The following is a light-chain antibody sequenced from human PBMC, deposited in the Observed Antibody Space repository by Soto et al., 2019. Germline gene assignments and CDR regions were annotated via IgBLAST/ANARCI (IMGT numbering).Light chain of an antibody. CDR2: DAS. V-gene: IGKV3-11*01. CDR3: QQRSSWPLLT. J-gene: IGKJ4*01. CDR1: QSVSNY. Sequence: EIVLTQSPATLYLSPGERATLSCRASQSVSNYLAWFQQKPGQAPRLLIYDASNRATGIPARFSGSGSGTDFTLTIRSLEPEDFALYYCQQRSSWPLLTFGGGTTVEI.